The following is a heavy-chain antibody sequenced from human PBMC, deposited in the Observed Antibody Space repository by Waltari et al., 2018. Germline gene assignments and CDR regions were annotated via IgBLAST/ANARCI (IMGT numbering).Heavy chain of an antibody. CDR2: IYYSGST. J-gene: IGHJ4*02. CDR3: ARHWPVLSFYYFDY. Sequence: QLQLQESGPGLVKPSETLSLTCTVSGGSISSSSYYWGWIRQPPGKGLEWIGSIYYSGSTYYNPSLKSRVTISVDTSKNQFSLKLSSVTAADTAVYYCARHWPVLSFYYFDYWGQGTLVTVSS. D-gene: IGHD1-20*01. V-gene: IGHV4-39*01. CDR1: GGSISSSSYY.